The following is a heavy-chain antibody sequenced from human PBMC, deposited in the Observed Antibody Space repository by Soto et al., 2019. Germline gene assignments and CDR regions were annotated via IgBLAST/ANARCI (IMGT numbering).Heavy chain of an antibody. V-gene: IGHV3-66*01. CDR2: IYSGGST. CDR3: ASLLWELQAEYFQH. CDR1: GFTVSSNY. Sequence: EVQLVESGGGLVQPGGSLRLSCAASGFTVSSNYMSWVRQAPGKGLEWVSVIYSGGSTYYADSVKGRFTISRDNSKNTLYLQMNSLRAEDTAVYYCASLLWELQAEYFQHWGQGTLVTVSS. D-gene: IGHD3-10*01. J-gene: IGHJ1*01.